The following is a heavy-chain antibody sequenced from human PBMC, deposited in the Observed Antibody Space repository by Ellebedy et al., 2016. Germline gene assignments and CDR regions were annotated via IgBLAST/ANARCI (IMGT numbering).Heavy chain of an antibody. J-gene: IGHJ4*03. CDR2: IRQDGKEA. V-gene: IGHV3-7*01. CDR3: VKMPDFDY. Sequence: GESLKISCAASGFIFTNYWMSWVRQAPGKGLEWVANIRQDGKEAHYMDSVRGRFTILRDNTKDSLHLQMNCLTTEDTAVYYCVKMPDFDYWGQGTLVTVSS. CDR1: GFIFTNYW. D-gene: IGHD2-2*01.